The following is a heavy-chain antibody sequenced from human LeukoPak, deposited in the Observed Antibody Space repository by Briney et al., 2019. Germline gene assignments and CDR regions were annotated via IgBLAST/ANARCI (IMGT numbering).Heavy chain of an antibody. CDR1: GFTFSSYG. D-gene: IGHD6-13*01. CDR2: IWYDGSNK. CDR3: ARTPRGYRRPNWFDP. J-gene: IGHJ5*02. Sequence: SGGSLRLSCAASGFTFSSYGMHWVRQAPGKWLEWVAVIWYDGSNKYYADSVKGRFTISRDNSKNTLYLQMNSLRAEDTAVYYCARTPRGYRRPNWFDPWGQGTLVTVSS. V-gene: IGHV3-33*01.